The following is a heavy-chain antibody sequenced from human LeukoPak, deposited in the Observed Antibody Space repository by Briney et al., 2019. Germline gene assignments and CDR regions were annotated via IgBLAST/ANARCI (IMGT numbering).Heavy chain of an antibody. D-gene: IGHD2-21*02. V-gene: IGHV3-66*01. CDR1: GFPLSSYA. CDR2: LYSDGSA. CDR3: ARVVTAITSIYYYYYMDV. Sequence: GGSLRLSCAASGFPLSSYAMNWVRQGPGKGLEWVSVLYSDGSAYYADSVQGRITISRDNSKNTLYLQMDSLRVEDTAVYYCARVVTAITSIYYYYYMDVWGKGTTVTISS. J-gene: IGHJ6*03.